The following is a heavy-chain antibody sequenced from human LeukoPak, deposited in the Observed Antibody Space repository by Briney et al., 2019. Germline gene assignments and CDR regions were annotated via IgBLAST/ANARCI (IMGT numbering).Heavy chain of an antibody. V-gene: IGHV1-2*02. J-gene: IGHJ5*02. CDR1: GYTFTGYY. Sequence: ASVKVSCKASGYTFTGYYMHWVRQAPGQGLEWMGWINPNSGGTNYAQKFQGRVTMTSDTSISTAYMELSRLRSDDTAVYYCARDLKSGYYYAGWFDPWGQGTLVTVSS. CDR3: ARDLKSGYYYAGWFDP. CDR2: INPNSGGT. D-gene: IGHD3-22*01.